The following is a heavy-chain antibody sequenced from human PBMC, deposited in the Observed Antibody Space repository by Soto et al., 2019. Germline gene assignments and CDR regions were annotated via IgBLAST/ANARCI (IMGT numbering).Heavy chain of an antibody. V-gene: IGHV4-59*08. J-gene: IGHJ6*03. CDR1: GGSLSSYY. Sequence: SETLSLTCTGSGGSLSSYYWTWIRQPPGKGLEWLGYISDSGNTNYNPSLKSRVAMSIDTSKRQLSLNLWSLTAADTAVYYCVRGNSGWSPYRSRLFHFYYMDVWGKGTTVTVSS. D-gene: IGHD6-19*01. CDR3: VRGNSGWSPYRSRLFHFYYMDV. CDR2: ISDSGNT.